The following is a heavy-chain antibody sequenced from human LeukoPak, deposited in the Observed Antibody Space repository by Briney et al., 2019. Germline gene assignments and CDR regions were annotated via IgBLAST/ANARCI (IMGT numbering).Heavy chain of an antibody. Sequence: GGSLRLSCAASGFTVSSYAMHWVRQPIGKGLEWVSALGIAGDTFYPGSVKGRFTISRENARNSLYLQMNSLRAEDTAMYYCARQMQSHGNFDSWGQGTLVTVSS. CDR1: GFTVSSYA. V-gene: IGHV3-13*01. J-gene: IGHJ4*02. D-gene: IGHD1-26*01. CDR2: LGIAGDT. CDR3: ARQMQSHGNFDS.